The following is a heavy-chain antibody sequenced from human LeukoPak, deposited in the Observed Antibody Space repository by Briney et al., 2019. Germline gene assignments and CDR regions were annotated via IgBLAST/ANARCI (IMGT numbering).Heavy chain of an antibody. J-gene: IGHJ1*01. CDR1: GFTFSSYG. V-gene: IGHV3-33*01. CDR3: ARESLAAASSAEYFQH. Sequence: GRSLRLSCAASGFTFSSYGMHWVRQAPGKGLEWVAVIWYDGSNKYYADSVKGRFTISRDNSKNTLYLQMNSLRAEDTAVYCCARESLAAASSAEYFQHWGQGTLVTVSS. CDR2: IWYDGSNK. D-gene: IGHD6-13*01.